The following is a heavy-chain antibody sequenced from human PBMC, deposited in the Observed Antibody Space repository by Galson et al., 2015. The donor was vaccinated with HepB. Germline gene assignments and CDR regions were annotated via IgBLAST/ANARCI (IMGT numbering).Heavy chain of an antibody. D-gene: IGHD6-13*01. CDR1: GFTFSSYE. V-gene: IGHV3-48*03. Sequence: SLRLSCATSGFTFSSYEMNWVRQAPGKGLEWVSYISSSGSTIYYADSVKGRFTISRDNAKNSLYLQMNSLRAEDTAVYYCARYGGAAAGAGSWFDPWGQGTLVTVSS. CDR3: ARYGGAAAGAGSWFDP. J-gene: IGHJ5*02. CDR2: ISSSGSTI.